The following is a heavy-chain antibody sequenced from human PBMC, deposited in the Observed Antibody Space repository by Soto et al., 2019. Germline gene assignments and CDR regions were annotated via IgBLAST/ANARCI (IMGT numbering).Heavy chain of an antibody. CDR3: ATFRSGGPPNYFYYGMDF. V-gene: IGHV5-51*01. D-gene: IGHD2-15*01. CDR2: IYPGDSES. Sequence: PGESLKISCKGSGYRFTDYWIGWVRQMPGKGLEWMGIIYPGDSESRYSPSFQGQVTISADKSISTAYLQWSSLKASDTAMYYCATFRSGGPPNYFYYGMDFWGQGTTVTVSS. J-gene: IGHJ6*02. CDR1: GYRFTDYW.